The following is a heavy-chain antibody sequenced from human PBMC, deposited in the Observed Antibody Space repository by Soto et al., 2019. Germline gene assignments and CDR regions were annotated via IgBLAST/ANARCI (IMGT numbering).Heavy chain of an antibody. V-gene: IGHV3-7*01. CDR3: ASKRLYFYGLDV. Sequence: SCTASGFSLSTSWMTWVRQAPGKGLEWVANIMQDGSDKYYVDSVKGRFTISRDNAKNSLYLQMTSLRAEDTAVYYCASKRLYFYGLDVWGQGTTVTVSS. CDR1: GFSLSTSW. J-gene: IGHJ6*02. CDR2: IMQDGSDK.